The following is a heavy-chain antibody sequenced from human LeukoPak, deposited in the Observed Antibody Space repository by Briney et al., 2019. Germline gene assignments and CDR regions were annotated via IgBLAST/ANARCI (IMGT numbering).Heavy chain of an antibody. J-gene: IGHJ4*02. Sequence: PGGSLRLSCAASGFTFSSYAMSWVRQAPGKGLEWVSAISGSGGSTYYADSVKGRFTISRDNSKNTLYLRMNSLRAEDTAVYYCAVLSSGWYSYWGQGTLVTVSS. CDR2: ISGSGGST. CDR1: GFTFSSYA. D-gene: IGHD6-19*01. V-gene: IGHV3-23*01. CDR3: AVLSSGWYSY.